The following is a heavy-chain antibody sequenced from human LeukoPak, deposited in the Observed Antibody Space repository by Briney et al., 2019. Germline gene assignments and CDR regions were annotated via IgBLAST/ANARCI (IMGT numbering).Heavy chain of an antibody. CDR2: ISYDGSNK. J-gene: IGHJ4*02. Sequence: GGSLRLSCVASGFTFSRYAMHWVRQAAGKGLEWVTFISYDGSNKYYADSVKGRFTISRDNSKNTLYLQMNSLRAEDTAVYYCAKGGTTDAYFDYWGQGTLVTVSS. CDR3: AKGGTTDAYFDY. D-gene: IGHD4-17*01. V-gene: IGHV3-30-3*01. CDR1: GFTFSRYA.